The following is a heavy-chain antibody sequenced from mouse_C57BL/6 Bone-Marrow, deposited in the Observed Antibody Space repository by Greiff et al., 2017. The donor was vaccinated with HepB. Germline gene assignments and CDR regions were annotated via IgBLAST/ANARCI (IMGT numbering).Heavy chain of an antibody. D-gene: IGHD1-1*01. Sequence: EVQLQQSGAELVRPGASVKLSCTASGFNIKDDYMHWVKQRPEQGLEWIGWIDPENGDTEYASKFQGKATITADTSSNTAYLQLSSLISEDTAVYYCTTPWYYGSSYGAWFAYWGQGTLVTVSA. CDR1: GFNIKDDY. V-gene: IGHV14-4*01. J-gene: IGHJ3*01. CDR2: IDPENGDT. CDR3: TTPWYYGSSYGAWFAY.